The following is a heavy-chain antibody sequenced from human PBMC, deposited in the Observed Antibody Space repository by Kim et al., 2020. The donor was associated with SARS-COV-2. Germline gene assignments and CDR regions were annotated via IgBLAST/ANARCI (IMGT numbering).Heavy chain of an antibody. CDR3: ARVLYYYDSSGFPGYGMDV. V-gene: IGHV4-59*01. D-gene: IGHD3-22*01. Sequence: SRVTISVDTSKNQFSLKLSSVTAADTAVYYCARVLYYYDSSGFPGYGMDVWGQGTTVTVSS. J-gene: IGHJ6*02.